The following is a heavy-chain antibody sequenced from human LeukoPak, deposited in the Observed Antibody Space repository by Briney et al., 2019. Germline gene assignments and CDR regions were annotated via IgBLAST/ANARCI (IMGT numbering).Heavy chain of an antibody. D-gene: IGHD2-15*01. CDR3: ARDKGGGSWDNFDY. CDR2: IIPIFGTA. Sequence: ASVKVSCKASVGTFSSYAISWVRQAPGQGLEWMGGIIPIFGTANYAQKFQGRVTITADESTSTAYMELSSLRSEDTAVYYCARDKGGGSWDNFDYWGQGTLVTVSS. CDR1: VGTFSSYA. V-gene: IGHV1-69*13. J-gene: IGHJ4*02.